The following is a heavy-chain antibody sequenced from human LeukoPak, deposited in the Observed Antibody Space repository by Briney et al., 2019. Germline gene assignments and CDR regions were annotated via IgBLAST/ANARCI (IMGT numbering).Heavy chain of an antibody. Sequence: GGSLRLSCAASGFTFSSYGMHWVRQAPGKGLEWVAVIWYDGSNKYYADSVKGRFTISRDNSKNTLYLQMNSLRAEDTAAYYCARDLTPVYYYGSGSYNPLDYWGQGTLVTVSS. CDR1: GFTFSSYG. CDR2: IWYDGSNK. J-gene: IGHJ4*02. V-gene: IGHV3-33*01. D-gene: IGHD3-10*01. CDR3: ARDLTPVYYYGSGSYNPLDY.